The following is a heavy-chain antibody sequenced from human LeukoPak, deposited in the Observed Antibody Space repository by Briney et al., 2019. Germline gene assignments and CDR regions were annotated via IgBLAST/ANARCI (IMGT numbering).Heavy chain of an antibody. V-gene: IGHV4-38-2*01. CDR2: IYHSGST. CDR3: ARYPKDYYDSSGYHDAFDI. J-gene: IGHJ3*02. D-gene: IGHD3-22*01. CDR1: GYPISSGYY. Sequence: PSETLSLTCAVSGYPISSGYYWGWIRQPPGKGLEWIGSIYHSGSTYYNPSLKSRVTISVDTSKNQFSLKLSSVTAADTAVYYCARYPKDYYDSSGYHDAFDIWGQGTMVTVSS.